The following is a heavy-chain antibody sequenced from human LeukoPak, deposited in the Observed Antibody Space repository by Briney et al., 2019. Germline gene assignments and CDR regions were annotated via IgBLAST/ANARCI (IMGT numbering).Heavy chain of an antibody. CDR3: ARDTALWTFDI. CDR1: GGSISSYY. V-gene: IGHV4-4*07. Sequence: NPSETLSLTCTVSGGSISSYYWSWIRQPAGKGLEWIGRIYTSGSTNYNPSLKSRVTMSVDTSKNQFSLKMTSVTAADTAMYYCARDTALWTFDIWGQGTMVTVSS. CDR2: IYTSGST. D-gene: IGHD2-21*02. J-gene: IGHJ3*02.